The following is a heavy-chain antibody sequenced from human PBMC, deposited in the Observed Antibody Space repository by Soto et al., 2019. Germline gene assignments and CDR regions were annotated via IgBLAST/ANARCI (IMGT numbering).Heavy chain of an antibody. CDR1: GGSISSYY. Sequence: PSETLSLTCTVSGGSISSYYWSWIRQPPGKGLEWIGYIYYSGSTNYNPSLKSRVTISVDTSKNQFSLKLSSVTAADTAVYFCARSIHPYYYYYMDVWGKGTTVTVSS. CDR3: ARSIHPYYYYYMDV. J-gene: IGHJ6*03. V-gene: IGHV4-59*01. CDR2: IYYSGST.